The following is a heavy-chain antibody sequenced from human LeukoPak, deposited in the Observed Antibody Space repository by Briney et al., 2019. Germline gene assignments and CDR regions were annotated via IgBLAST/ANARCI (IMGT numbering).Heavy chain of an antibody. D-gene: IGHD5-12*01. CDR2: ISSSSSYI. CDR3: ARGEEMKWLRPKYYYYYMDV. V-gene: IGHV3-21*01. CDR1: GFTFSSYS. Sequence: GGSLRLSCAASGFTFSSYSMNWVRQAPGKGLEWVSSISSSSSYIYYADSVKGRFTISRDNAKNSLYLQMNSLRAEDTAVYYCARGEEMKWLRPKYYYYYMDVWGKGTTVTVSS. J-gene: IGHJ6*03.